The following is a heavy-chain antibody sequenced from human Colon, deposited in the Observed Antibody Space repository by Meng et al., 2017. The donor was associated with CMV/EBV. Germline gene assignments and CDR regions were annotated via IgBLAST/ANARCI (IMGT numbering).Heavy chain of an antibody. J-gene: IGHJ5*02. D-gene: IGHD3-9*01. V-gene: IGHV4-34*01. CDR1: GGSFSDYY. CDR2: INHSGST. CDR3: ATFTLRYFDWP. Sequence: SLTCAVYGGSFSDYYWSWIRQPPGKGLEWIGEINHSGSTNYNPSLKSRVTISVDTSKNQFPLQLNSVTAADTAVYYCATFTLRYFDWPWGQGTLVTVSS.